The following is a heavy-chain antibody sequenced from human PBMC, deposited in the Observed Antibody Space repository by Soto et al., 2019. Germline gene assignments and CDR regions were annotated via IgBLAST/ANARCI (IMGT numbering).Heavy chain of an antibody. Sequence: SETLSLTCAVYCGSFSGYYWSWIRQPPGKGLEWIGEINHSGSTNYNPSLKSRVTISVDTSKNQFSLKLSSVTAADTAVYYCARGRGGYYYDSSGYYDDAFDIWGQGTMVTVSS. CDR3: ARGRGGYYYDSSGYYDDAFDI. V-gene: IGHV4-34*01. CDR1: CGSFSGYY. D-gene: IGHD3-22*01. CDR2: INHSGST. J-gene: IGHJ3*02.